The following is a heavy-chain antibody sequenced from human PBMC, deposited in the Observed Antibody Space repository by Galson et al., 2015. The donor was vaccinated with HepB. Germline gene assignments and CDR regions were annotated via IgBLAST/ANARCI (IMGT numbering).Heavy chain of an antibody. Sequence: SVKVSCKASGGTFSRYAISWVRQAPGQGLEWMGGIIPILGIANYAQKFQGRVTITADKSTSTAYMELSSLRSEDTAVYYCARKEWELGMDVWGQGTTVTVSS. CDR2: IIPILGIA. J-gene: IGHJ6*02. CDR3: ARKEWELGMDV. D-gene: IGHD1-26*01. V-gene: IGHV1-69*10. CDR1: GGTFSRYA.